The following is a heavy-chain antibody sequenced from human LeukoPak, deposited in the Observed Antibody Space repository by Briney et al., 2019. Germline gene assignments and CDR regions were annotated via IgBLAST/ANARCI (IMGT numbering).Heavy chain of an antibody. V-gene: IGHV4-59*01. D-gene: IGHD3-10*01. Sequence: SETLSLTCSVSGGSISNYYWNWIRQPPGKGLEWIGSISYSGSTNYNPSLESRVTISVDTSKNQISLKVGSVTAADTAIYYCARAPERWYSYGSYTYHYMDVWGRGTTVTVSS. J-gene: IGHJ6*03. CDR1: GGSISNYY. CDR3: ARAPERWYSYGSYTYHYMDV. CDR2: ISYSGST.